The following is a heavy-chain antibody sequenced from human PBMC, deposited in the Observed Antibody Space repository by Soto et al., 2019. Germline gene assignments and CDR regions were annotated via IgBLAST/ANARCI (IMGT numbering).Heavy chain of an antibody. CDR3: VRGADVIGYNWKYVPSAV. D-gene: IGHD1-20*01. CDR1: GGTMRSFA. CDR2: IIPAFATP. Sequence: QVQLVQSGAEVKNPGSSVNVSCKTVGGTMRSFAFSWVRQAPGEGLEWMGGIIPAFATPNHAQKFQDRVPISADESTSTVYMELRRPRPEDSALYFCVRGADVIGYNWKYVPSAVWGQGPQITVSS. V-gene: IGHV1-69*01. J-gene: IGHJ4*02.